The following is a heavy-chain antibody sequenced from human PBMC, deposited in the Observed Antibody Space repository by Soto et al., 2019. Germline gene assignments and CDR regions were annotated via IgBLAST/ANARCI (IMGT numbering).Heavy chain of an antibody. CDR2: INGYNGNT. J-gene: IGHJ4*02. Sequence: QVQLVQSGAEMRKPGASVKVSYKTSGYTFINYGISWVRQAPGQGLAWMGWINGYNGNTNYAQNFQGRVAMTTDTSTSTVYMELRNLRSDDTAVYYCARGDSPVQFDYWGQGTLVTVSS. CDR3: ARGDSPVQFDY. D-gene: IGHD4-4*01. CDR1: GYTFINYG. V-gene: IGHV1-18*01.